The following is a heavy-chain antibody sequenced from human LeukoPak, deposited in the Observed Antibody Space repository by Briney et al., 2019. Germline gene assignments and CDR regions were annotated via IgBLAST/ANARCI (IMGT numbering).Heavy chain of an antibody. Sequence: SETLSLACTVYGGSISSSSYYWGWIRQPPGKGLEWIGSIYYSGSAYYNPSLKSRVTISVDTSKNQFSLKLSSVTAADTAVYYCARQIGYYGSGSSPSFDYWGQGTLVTVSS. J-gene: IGHJ4*02. CDR2: IYYSGSA. D-gene: IGHD3-10*01. CDR1: GGSISSSSYY. V-gene: IGHV4-39*01. CDR3: ARQIGYYGSGSSPSFDY.